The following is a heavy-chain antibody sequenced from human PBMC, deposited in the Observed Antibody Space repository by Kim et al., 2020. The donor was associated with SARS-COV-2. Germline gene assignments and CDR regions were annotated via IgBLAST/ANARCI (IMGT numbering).Heavy chain of an antibody. CDR3: ARGYLGGNYYYGMDV. D-gene: IGHD3-16*01. Sequence: PSLKRRVTISVDTSKNQFSLKLSSVTAADTAVYYCARGYLGGNYYYGMDVWGQGTTVTVSS. J-gene: IGHJ6*02. V-gene: IGHV4-34*01.